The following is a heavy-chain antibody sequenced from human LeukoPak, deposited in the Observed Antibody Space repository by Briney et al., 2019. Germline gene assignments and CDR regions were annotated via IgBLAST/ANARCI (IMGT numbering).Heavy chain of an antibody. J-gene: IGHJ6*03. CDR3: TRLFCSGGSCYSGTIYSYYMDV. Sequence: SEPLSLTCAVSGGSISSSSYYCGWIRQPPGKGLEWIGSIYYSGSTYYNPSLKSRVTISVDTSKNQFSLKLSSVTAADTAVYYCTRLFCSGGSCYSGTIYSYYMDVWGKGTTVTVSS. V-gene: IGHV4-39*01. CDR1: GGSISSSSYY. D-gene: IGHD2-15*01. CDR2: IYYSGST.